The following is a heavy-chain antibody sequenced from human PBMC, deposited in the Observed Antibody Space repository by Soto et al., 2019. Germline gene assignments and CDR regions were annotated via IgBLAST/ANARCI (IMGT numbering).Heavy chain of an antibody. V-gene: IGHV1-18*01. J-gene: IGHJ4*02. CDR3: ARLLNTHGAFDY. Sequence: ASVKVSCKASASTFANSSFTWVRQAPGQGLEWMGWISAANGDTNYAQKTQGRASMTTDTSTSTAYMELRGLRSGDTAVYFCARLLNTHGAFDYWGQGTLVTVSS. D-gene: IGHD4-17*01. CDR1: ASTFANSS. CDR2: ISAANGDT.